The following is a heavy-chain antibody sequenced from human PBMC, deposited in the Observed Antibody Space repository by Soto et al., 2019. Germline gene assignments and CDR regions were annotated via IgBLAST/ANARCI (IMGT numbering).Heavy chain of an antibody. CDR2: IAVGSGYT. CDR1: GFTFTSSA. J-gene: IGHJ4*02. D-gene: IGHD6-19*01. V-gene: IGHV1-58*01. CDR3: AIQHPLDSSAWYN. Sequence: SVKVSCKASGFTFTSSAFQWVRQARGQRLEWIGWIAVGSGYTNYAQRFQDRVTLTRDMSTATTYMELSRLTSEDTAIYYCAIQHPLDSSAWYNWGQGTLVTVSS.